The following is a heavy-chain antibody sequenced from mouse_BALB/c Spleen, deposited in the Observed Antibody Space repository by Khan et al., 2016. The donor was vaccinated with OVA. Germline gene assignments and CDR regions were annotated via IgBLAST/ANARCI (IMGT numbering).Heavy chain of an antibody. Sequence: VQLQQSGAEFVKPGASVKLSCTASGFNIKDTYIHWVKQRPEQGLEWIGRIDPANGKTNYDPKFQGKATITADTSSNTAYLHLSSLTSEDTVVYSCARSVLLYAVDYWGQGTSVTVSS. CDR3: ARSVLLYAVDY. J-gene: IGHJ4*01. V-gene: IGHV14-3*02. CDR2: IDPANGKT. CDR1: GFNIKDTY.